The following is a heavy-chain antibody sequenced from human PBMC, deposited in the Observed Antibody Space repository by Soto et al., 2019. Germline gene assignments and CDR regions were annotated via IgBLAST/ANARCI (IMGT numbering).Heavy chain of an antibody. CDR3: ARPLSYCSGGSCDAFDI. J-gene: IGHJ3*02. CDR1: GGSISSYY. D-gene: IGHD2-15*01. CDR2: TYYSGST. Sequence: SETLSLTCTVSGGSISSYYWSWIRQPPGKGLEWIGYTYYSGSTNYNPSLKSRVTISVDTSKNQFSLKLSSVTAADTAVYYCARPLSYCSGGSCDAFDIWGQGTMVTVSS. V-gene: IGHV4-59*08.